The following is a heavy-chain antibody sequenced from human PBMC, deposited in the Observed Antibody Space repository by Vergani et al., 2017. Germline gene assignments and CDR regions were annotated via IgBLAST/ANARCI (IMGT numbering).Heavy chain of an antibody. Sequence: QVQLVESGGGVVQPGRSLRLSCAASGFTFSSYGMHWVRQAPGKWLEWVAVIWYDGSNKYYADSVKGRFTISRDNSKNTLYLQMNSLRAEDTAVYYCARDFRSSHGHGDYWGQGTLVTVSS. CDR1: GFTFSSYG. V-gene: IGHV3-33*01. D-gene: IGHD6-13*01. CDR2: IWYDGSNK. CDR3: ARDFRSSHGHGDY. J-gene: IGHJ4*02.